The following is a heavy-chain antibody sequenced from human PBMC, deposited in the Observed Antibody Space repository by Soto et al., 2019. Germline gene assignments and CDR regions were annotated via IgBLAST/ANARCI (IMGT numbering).Heavy chain of an antibody. V-gene: IGHV3-23*01. D-gene: IGHD6-19*01. CDR1: GFTFSSYA. CDR2: ISGSGGST. Sequence: EVQLLESGGGLVQPGGSLRLSCAASGFTFSSYAMSWVRQAPGKGLEWVSAISGSGGSTYYADSVKGRFTISRDNSKNTLYLQMNSLRAEDTAVYYCAKDLTGYSSGWYSRWFDPWGQGTLVTGSS. CDR3: AKDLTGYSSGWYSRWFDP. J-gene: IGHJ5*02.